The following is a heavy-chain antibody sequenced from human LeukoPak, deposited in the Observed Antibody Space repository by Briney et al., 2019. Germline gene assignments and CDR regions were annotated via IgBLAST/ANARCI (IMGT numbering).Heavy chain of an antibody. D-gene: IGHD2/OR15-2a*01. CDR1: GYTFTSFG. J-gene: IGHJ6*03. CDR2: ISAYNGNT. Sequence: ASVKVSCKASGYTFTSFGISWVRQAPGQGLEWMGWISAYNGNTNYAQKLQGRVTMTTDTSTSTAYMELRSLRSDDTAVYYCARKGTTSYYYYMDVWGKGTTVTVSS. V-gene: IGHV1-18*01. CDR3: ARKGTTSYYYYMDV.